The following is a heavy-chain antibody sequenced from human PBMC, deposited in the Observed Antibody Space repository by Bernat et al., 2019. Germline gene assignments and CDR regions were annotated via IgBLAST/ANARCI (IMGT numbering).Heavy chain of an antibody. J-gene: IGHJ1*01. V-gene: IGHV3-33*01. CDR3: ARDSWLYGDSGGGYCQH. D-gene: IGHD4-17*01. Sequence: QVQLVESGGGVVQPGRSLRLSCAASGFTFSSYGMHWVRQAPGKGLEWVAVIWYDGSNKYYADSVKGRFTNSRDNSKNTLYLQMNSLRAEDTAVYYCARDSWLYGDSGGGYCQHWGQGTLVTVSS. CDR2: IWYDGSNK. CDR1: GFTFSSYG.